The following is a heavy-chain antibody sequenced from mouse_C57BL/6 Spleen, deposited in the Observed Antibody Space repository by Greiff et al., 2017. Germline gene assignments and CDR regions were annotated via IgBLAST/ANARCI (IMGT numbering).Heavy chain of an antibody. CDR3: ARDYYGRSSYAMDY. CDR1: GYTFTSYW. CDR2: IDPSDSET. J-gene: IGHJ4*01. Sequence: VQLQQPGAELVRPGSSVQLSCKASGYTFTSYWMHWVKQRPIQGLEWIGNIDPSDSETHYNQKFKDKATLTVDKSSSTAYMQLSSLTSEDSAVYYCARDYYGRSSYAMDYWGQGTSVTVSS. D-gene: IGHD1-1*01. V-gene: IGHV1-52*01.